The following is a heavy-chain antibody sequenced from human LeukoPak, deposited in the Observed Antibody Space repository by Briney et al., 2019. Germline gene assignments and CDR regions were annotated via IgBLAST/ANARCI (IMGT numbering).Heavy chain of an antibody. CDR1: GFTFRTLW. J-gene: IGHJ4*02. CDR2: IKQDGSEK. CDR3: ARGLEWPGKPTLVSDY. D-gene: IGHD3-3*01. Sequence: GGSLRLSCAASGFTFRTLWMSWFRQAPGKGLEWGANIKQDGSEKYFVDSVKGRFTISRDNAKNSLGLQMNSLRVEDTAVYYCARGLEWPGKPTLVSDYWGQRTLVTVSS. V-gene: IGHV3-7*03.